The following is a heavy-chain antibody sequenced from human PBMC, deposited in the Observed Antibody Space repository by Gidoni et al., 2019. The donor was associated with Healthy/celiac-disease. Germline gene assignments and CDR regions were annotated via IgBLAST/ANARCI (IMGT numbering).Heavy chain of an antibody. CDR1: GFTFSSYG. J-gene: IGHJ4*02. D-gene: IGHD7-27*01. CDR2: IWYDGSNK. V-gene: IGHV3-33*01. CDR3: ARDRGTPALGTTTCLDY. Sequence: QVQLVESGGGVVQPGRSLRLSCAASGFTFSSYGMHWVRQAPGKGLEWVAVIWYDGSNKYYADSVKGRFTISRDNSKNTLYLQMNSLRAEDTAVYYCARDRGTPALGTTTCLDYWGQGTLVTVSS.